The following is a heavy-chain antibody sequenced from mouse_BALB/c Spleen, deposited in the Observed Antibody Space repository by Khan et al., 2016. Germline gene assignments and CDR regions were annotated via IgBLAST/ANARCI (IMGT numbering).Heavy chain of an antibody. CDR2: ISNGGGST. D-gene: IGHD1-2*01. J-gene: IGHJ3*01. V-gene: IGHV5-12*02. Sequence: EVELVESGGGLVQPGGSLKLSCATSGFTFSDYYMYWVRQTPEKRLEWVAYISNGGGSTYYPDTVKGRFPLSRDNAQHTLYLQMRRLKSEDTAMYYCARSSITTATWFAYWCQGTLVTVSA. CDR1: GFTFSDYY. CDR3: ARSSITTATWFAY.